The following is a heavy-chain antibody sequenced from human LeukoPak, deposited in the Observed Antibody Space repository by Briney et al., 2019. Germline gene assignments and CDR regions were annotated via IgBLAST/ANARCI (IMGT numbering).Heavy chain of an antibody. Sequence: SETLSPTCTVSGGSISSGSYYWSWTRQPAGEGLEWIGRIYTSGSTNYNPSLKSRVTISVDTSKNQFSLKLSSVTASDTAVYYCAREGRGCSGGSCKQAFDYWGQGTLVTVSS. CDR2: IYTSGST. CDR3: AREGRGCSGGSCKQAFDY. V-gene: IGHV4-61*02. CDR1: GGSISSGSYY. J-gene: IGHJ4*02. D-gene: IGHD2-15*01.